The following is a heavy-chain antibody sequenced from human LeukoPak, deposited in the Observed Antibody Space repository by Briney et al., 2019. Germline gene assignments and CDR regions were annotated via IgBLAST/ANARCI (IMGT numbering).Heavy chain of an antibody. J-gene: IGHJ3*02. CDR1: GGSFSGYY. D-gene: IGHD2-2*01. V-gene: IGHV4-34*01. CDR2: IYYSGST. CDR3: ARQDIVVVPAAISHAFDI. Sequence: SETLSLTCAVYGGSFSGYYWSWIRQPPGKGLEWIGSIYYSGSTYYNPSLKSRVTISVDTSKNQFSLKLSSVTAADTAVYYCARQDIVVVPAAISHAFDIWGQGTMVTVSS.